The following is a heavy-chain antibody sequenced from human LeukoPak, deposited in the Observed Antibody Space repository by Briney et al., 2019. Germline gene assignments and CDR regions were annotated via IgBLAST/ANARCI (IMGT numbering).Heavy chain of an antibody. D-gene: IGHD2-2*02. Sequence: SETLSLTCAVYGGSFSGYYWSWIRQPPGKELEWIGEINHSGSTNYNPSLKSRVTISVDTSKNQFSLKLSSVTAADTAVYYCARGYIVVVPAAIYSYYYYYGMDVWGQGTTVTVSS. V-gene: IGHV4-34*01. CDR1: GGSFSGYY. CDR2: INHSGST. J-gene: IGHJ6*02. CDR3: ARGYIVVVPAAIYSYYYYYGMDV.